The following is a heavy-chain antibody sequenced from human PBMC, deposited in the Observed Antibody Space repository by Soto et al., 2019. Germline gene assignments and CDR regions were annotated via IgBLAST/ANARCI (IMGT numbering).Heavy chain of an antibody. CDR1: GFTFTSSA. CDR2: IVVGSGNT. D-gene: IGHD3-10*01. V-gene: IGHV1-58*01. Sequence: SVKVSCKASGFTFTSSAVQWVRQARGQRLEWIGWIVVGSGNTNYAQKFQERVTITRDMSTSTAYMELSSLRSEDTAVYYCAAGVTMVRGDTIDYWGQGTLVTVSS. CDR3: AAGVTMVRGDTIDY. J-gene: IGHJ4*02.